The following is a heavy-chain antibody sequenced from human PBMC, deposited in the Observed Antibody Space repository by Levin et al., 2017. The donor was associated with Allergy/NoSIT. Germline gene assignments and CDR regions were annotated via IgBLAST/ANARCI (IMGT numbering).Heavy chain of an antibody. CDR1: GFNFRAYA. Sequence: GGSLRLSCAASGFNFRAYAMHWVRQAPGKGLEWLAIISFDGTNKYSADSVKGRFTVSRDNSNNTLHLEMHGLRTTDTAVYYCARDGALDTEGSSSDYWGRGTQVTVSA. V-gene: IGHV3-30*04. J-gene: IGHJ4*02. D-gene: IGHD2-2*01. CDR2: ISFDGTNK. CDR3: ARDGALDTEGSSSDY.